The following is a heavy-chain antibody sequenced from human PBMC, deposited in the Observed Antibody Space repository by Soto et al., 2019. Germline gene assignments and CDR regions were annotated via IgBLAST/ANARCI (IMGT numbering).Heavy chain of an antibody. D-gene: IGHD3-10*01. Sequence: QVQLQESGPELVKPSQTLSLTCTVSGGSINSGGYYWSWIRQHPGKGLEWIGYIYNSGSTYYNPSLKSRVTISVDTSKNQFSLKLSSVTAADTAVYCCARGITMVRGVIHTPYFDYWGQGTLVTVSS. J-gene: IGHJ4*02. V-gene: IGHV4-31*03. CDR2: IYNSGST. CDR3: ARGITMVRGVIHTPYFDY. CDR1: GGSINSGGYY.